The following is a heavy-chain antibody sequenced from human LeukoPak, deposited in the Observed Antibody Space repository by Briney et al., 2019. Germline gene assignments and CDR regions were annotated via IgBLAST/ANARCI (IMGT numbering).Heavy chain of an antibody. D-gene: IGHD3-10*01. CDR1: GYSFTGYD. V-gene: IGHV1-8*01. CDR3: SSDGDSGTYLPY. J-gene: IGHJ4*02. Sequence: GASVKVSCRASGYSFTGYDINWVRQAPGQGLEWMGRMNPNNGDTGSAQKFQGRLTMTRDTSISTAYMELSSLRSEDTAVYFCSSDGDSGTYLPYWGQGTLVTVSS. CDR2: MNPNNGDT.